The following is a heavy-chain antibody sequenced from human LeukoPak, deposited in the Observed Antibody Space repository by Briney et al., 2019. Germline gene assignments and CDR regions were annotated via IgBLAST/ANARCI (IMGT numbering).Heavy chain of an antibody. CDR1: GGAFSGYY. D-gene: IGHD3-22*01. V-gene: IGHV4-34*09. CDR2: INHSGST. J-gene: IGHJ4*02. CDR3: ARSAHDSSGYYDY. Sequence: SETLSLTCAVYGGAFSGYYWSWIRQPPGKGLEWIGEINHSGSTNYNPSLKSRVTISVDTSKNQFSLKLSSVTAADTAVYYCARSAHDSSGYYDYWGQGTLVTVSS.